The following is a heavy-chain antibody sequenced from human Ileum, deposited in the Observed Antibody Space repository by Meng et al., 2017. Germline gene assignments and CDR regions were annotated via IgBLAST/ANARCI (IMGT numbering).Heavy chain of an antibody. Sequence: GSLRSSCAASGFSFSRYGMHRVRQAPGKGLEWVAVIWYDGSNEHYTDSVKGRFTISRDNPKQTLYLQMNSLRAEDTAVYYCARGTVAGAKDSFDLWGQGTMVTVSS. J-gene: IGHJ3*01. D-gene: IGHD6-19*01. CDR2: IWYDGSNE. CDR3: ARGTVAGAKDSFDL. CDR1: GFSFSRYG. V-gene: IGHV3-33*01.